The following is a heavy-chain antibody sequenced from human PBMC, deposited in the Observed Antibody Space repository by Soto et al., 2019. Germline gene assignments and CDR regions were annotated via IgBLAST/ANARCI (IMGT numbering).Heavy chain of an antibody. J-gene: IGHJ4*02. V-gene: IGHV2-5*02. CDR2: IYWDDDK. CDR3: AHTPALTYYDFWSGYYTSPSFFDY. CDR1: GFSLSTSGVG. Sequence: SGPTLVNPTQTLTLTCTFSGFSLSTSGVGVGWIRQPPGKALEWRALIYWDDDKRYSPSLKSRLTITKDTSKNQVVLTMTNMDPVDTATYYCAHTPALTYYDFWSGYYTSPSFFDYWGQ. D-gene: IGHD3-3*01.